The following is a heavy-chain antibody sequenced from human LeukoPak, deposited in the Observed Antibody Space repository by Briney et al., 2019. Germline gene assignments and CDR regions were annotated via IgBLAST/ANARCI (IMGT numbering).Heavy chain of an antibody. CDR1: GFTFSSYA. D-gene: IGHD3-16*01. Sequence: PGGSLRLSCAASGFTFSSYAMSWVRQAPGKGLEWVSAISGSGGSTYYADSVKGRFTISRDNSKNTLYLQMNSLRAEDTAVYYCAKDHNFGGRKYYFDYWGQGTLVTVSS. J-gene: IGHJ4*02. CDR2: ISGSGGST. V-gene: IGHV3-23*01. CDR3: AKDHNFGGRKYYFDY.